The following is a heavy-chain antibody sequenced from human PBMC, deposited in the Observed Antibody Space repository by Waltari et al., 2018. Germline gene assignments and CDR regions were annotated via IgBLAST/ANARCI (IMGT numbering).Heavy chain of an antibody. CDR3: ARVKENTIFGVVNDAFDI. Sequence: QVQLQQWGAGLLKPSETLSLTCAVYGGSFSGYYWSWIRQHPGKGLEWIGEINHSGSTNYKPSLKSRVTISVDTSKNQFSLKLGSVTGADTAVYCCARVKENTIFGVVNDAFDIWGQGTMVTVSS. CDR1: GGSFSGYY. D-gene: IGHD3-3*01. CDR2: INHSGST. V-gene: IGHV4-34*01. J-gene: IGHJ3*02.